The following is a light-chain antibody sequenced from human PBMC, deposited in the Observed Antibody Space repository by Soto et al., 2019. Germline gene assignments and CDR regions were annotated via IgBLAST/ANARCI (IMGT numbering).Light chain of an antibody. V-gene: IGKV3-15*01. CDR2: GAS. CDR3: QQYDTWHVWT. Sequence: IVLTQSPATLSVSPGEKATLSCRASQSVSSNLAWYQQKPGQAPRLLMYGASTRATAIPARFSGSGSGTEFTLNITSLQAEDIAVYYCQQYDTWHVWTFGQGTNVDI. J-gene: IGKJ1*01. CDR1: QSVSSN.